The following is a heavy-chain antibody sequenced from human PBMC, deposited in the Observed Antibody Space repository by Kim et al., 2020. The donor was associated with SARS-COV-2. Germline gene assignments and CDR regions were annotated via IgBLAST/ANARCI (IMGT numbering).Heavy chain of an antibody. Sequence: SQTLSLTCAISGDSVSSNSATWNWIRQSPSRILEWLGRTFYRSKWSTDYALSVRSRITINSDASKNQFSLQLNSVTPEDTAVYYCARRSSLSGSFDSWGQGTLVTVSS. D-gene: IGHD1-1*01. CDR3: ARRSSLSGSFDS. V-gene: IGHV6-1*01. CDR1: GDSVSSNSAT. J-gene: IGHJ4*02. CDR2: TFYRSKWST.